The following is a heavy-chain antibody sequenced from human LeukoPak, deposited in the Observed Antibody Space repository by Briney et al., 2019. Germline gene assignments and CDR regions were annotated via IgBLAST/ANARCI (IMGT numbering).Heavy chain of an antibody. Sequence: ASVKVSCKASGDTFTSYGISWVRPAPGQGLEWMGWISAYNGNTNYAQKLQGRVTMTTDTSTSTAYMELRSLRSDDTAVYYFGRECVVVPAPGAFDIWGQGTMVTVSS. J-gene: IGHJ3*02. CDR2: ISAYNGNT. V-gene: IGHV1-18*01. D-gene: IGHD2-2*01. CDR3: GRECVVVPAPGAFDI. CDR1: GDTFTSYG.